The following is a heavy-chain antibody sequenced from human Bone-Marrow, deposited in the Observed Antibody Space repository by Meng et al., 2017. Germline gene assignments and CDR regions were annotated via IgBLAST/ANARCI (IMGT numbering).Heavy chain of an antibody. D-gene: IGHD2-15*01. CDR1: GYTFTSYG. J-gene: IGHJ5*02. Sequence: VQPVQSGAEVQKPGASVKVSCKASGYTFTSYGISWVRQAPGQGLEWMGWISAYNGNTNYAQKLQGRVTMTTDTSTSTAYMELRSLRSDDTAVYYCARDPDCSGGSCYVEGNWFDPWGQGTLVTVSS. V-gene: IGHV1-18*01. CDR2: ISAYNGNT. CDR3: ARDPDCSGGSCYVEGNWFDP.